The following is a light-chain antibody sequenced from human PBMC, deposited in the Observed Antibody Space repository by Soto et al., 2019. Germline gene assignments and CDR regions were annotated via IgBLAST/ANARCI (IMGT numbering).Light chain of an antibody. CDR2: GAS. Sequence: EILITQTPATLSVSPGERATLSCRASQSVSSNLAWYQQKPGQAPRLLIYGASTRATGIPARFSGSGSGTDFTLTISRLEPEDFAVYYCQQYGSSPWTFGQGTKVDIK. CDR1: QSVSSN. J-gene: IGKJ1*01. CDR3: QQYGSSPWT. V-gene: IGKV3-15*01.